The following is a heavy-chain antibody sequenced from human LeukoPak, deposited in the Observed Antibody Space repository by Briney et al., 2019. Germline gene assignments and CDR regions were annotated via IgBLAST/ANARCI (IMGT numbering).Heavy chain of an antibody. CDR2: IYTSGST. Sequence: SETLPLTCTVSGGSISSGSYYWSWIRQPAGKGLEWIGRIYTSGSTNYNPSLKSRVTISVDTSKNQFSLKLSSVTAADTAVYYCARASRGMDVWGQGTTVTVSS. V-gene: IGHV4-61*02. CDR1: GGSISSGSYY. J-gene: IGHJ6*02. CDR3: ARASRGMDV.